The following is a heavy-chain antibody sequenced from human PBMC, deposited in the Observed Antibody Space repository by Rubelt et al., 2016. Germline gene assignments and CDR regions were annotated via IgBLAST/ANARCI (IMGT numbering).Heavy chain of an antibody. J-gene: IGHJ3*02. CDR3: ARDDRVDSTDAFDI. D-gene: IGHD3-22*01. CDR2: ISSSGSTI. CDR1: GFTFSSYE. V-gene: IGHV3-48*03. Sequence: EVQLVESGGGLVQPGGSLRLSCAASGFTFSSYEMNWVRQAPGKGLEWVSYISSSGSTIYYADSVKGRFTISRDNAKNSLYLQMNSLRAEDTAVYYCARDDRVDSTDAFDIWGQGTMVTVSS.